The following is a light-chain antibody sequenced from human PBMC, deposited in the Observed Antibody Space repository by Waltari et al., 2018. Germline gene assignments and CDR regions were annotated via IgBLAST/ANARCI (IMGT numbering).Light chain of an antibody. Sequence: QSALTQPASVSWSPGQSIPISCTGTRRDVAGYNFVSWYQQHPGKAPNLIIYEVSNRPSGVSNRFSASKSGTTASLTISGLQAEDEADYYCSSYTSSSTMVFGGGTKLTVL. V-gene: IGLV2-14*01. J-gene: IGLJ2*01. CDR1: RRDVAGYNF. CDR3: SSYTSSSTMV. CDR2: EVS.